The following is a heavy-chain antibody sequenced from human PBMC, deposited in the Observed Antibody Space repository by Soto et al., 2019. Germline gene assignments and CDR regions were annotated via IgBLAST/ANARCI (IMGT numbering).Heavy chain of an antibody. Sequence: ASVKVSCKASGYTFTGYYIHWVRQAPGQGLEWMGRINPNSGGTNYAQKFQGRVTMTRDTSTSTAYMELSRLRSEDTAVYYCASGSMIFGVVNGAVVGWGQGTLVTVSS. D-gene: IGHD3-3*01. J-gene: IGHJ1*01. V-gene: IGHV1-2*02. CDR2: INPNSGGT. CDR3: ASGSMIFGVVNGAVVG. CDR1: GYTFTGYY.